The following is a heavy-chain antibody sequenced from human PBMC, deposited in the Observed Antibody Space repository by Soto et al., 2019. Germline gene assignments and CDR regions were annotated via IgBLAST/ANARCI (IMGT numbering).Heavy chain of an antibody. CDR3: VLYGSGSYGAFDYYMDV. D-gene: IGHD3-10*01. J-gene: IGHJ6*03. CDR1: GFTFSSYS. V-gene: IGHV3-21*01. CDR2: ISSSNSYI. Sequence: GGSLRLSCAASGFTFSSYSMNWVRQAPGKGLEWVSSISSSNSYIYYADSVKGRFTISSDNAKNSLYLQMNSLSAEDTAVYYCVLYGSGSYGAFDYYMDVWGKGTTVTVSS.